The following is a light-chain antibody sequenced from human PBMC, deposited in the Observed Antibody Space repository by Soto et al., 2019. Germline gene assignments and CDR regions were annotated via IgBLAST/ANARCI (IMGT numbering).Light chain of an antibody. Sequence: QSVLTQPPSVSGAPGQRVTISCTGSSSNIGAGYDVHWYQQLPGTAPKLLIYGNSNRPSGVPDRFSGSKSGTSASLAITGLQADDEADYYCQSYDSSLSGVVCGGGTKLTVL. CDR3: QSYDSSLSGVV. CDR2: GNS. J-gene: IGLJ2*01. V-gene: IGLV1-40*01. CDR1: SSNIGAGYD.